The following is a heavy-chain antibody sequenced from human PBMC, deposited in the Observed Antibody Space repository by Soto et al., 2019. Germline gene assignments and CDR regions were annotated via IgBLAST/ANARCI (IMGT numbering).Heavy chain of an antibody. Sequence: GGSLGLSXTDSGFSFNTYVMDWVRQAPGKGLEWVARILYDGSKEYYADPVKGRFTISRDNSKNTLYLQMDRLRVEDTAVYFCAKGLALMADHWGQGTPVTVSS. J-gene: IGHJ4*02. D-gene: IGHD2-21*01. V-gene: IGHV3-30*18. CDR3: AKGLALMADH. CDR1: GFSFNTYV. CDR2: ILYDGSKE.